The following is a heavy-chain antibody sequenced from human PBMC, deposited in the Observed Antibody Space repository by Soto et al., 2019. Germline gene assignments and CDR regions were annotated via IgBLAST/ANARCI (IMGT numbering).Heavy chain of an antibody. Sequence: EVQLVESGGTLVQPGGSLKLSCAASGFDASVNYMTWVRQAPGKGLEWVSAINNGGSTFYTDSVKVRFTISRDDSKNTLFLQLNSLRVEDTAMYYCVRENYYYGMDVWGQGTAVTVSS. CDR1: GFDASVNY. J-gene: IGHJ6*02. CDR2: INNGGST. V-gene: IGHV3-66*01. CDR3: VRENYYYGMDV.